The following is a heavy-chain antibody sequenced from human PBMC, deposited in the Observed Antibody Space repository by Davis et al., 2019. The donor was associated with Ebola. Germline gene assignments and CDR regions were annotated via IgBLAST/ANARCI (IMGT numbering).Heavy chain of an antibody. Sequence: GESLKISCKGSGYRFTSYWIAWVRQMPGRGLEWMGIIYPGDSDTIYSPSFQGQVTISADKSISTAYLQWSNLKASDTAMYYCARQGYCKSTSCNNWFDPWGRGTLVTVSS. V-gene: IGHV5-51*01. J-gene: IGHJ5*02. CDR2: IYPGDSDT. D-gene: IGHD2-2*01. CDR1: GYRFTSYW. CDR3: ARQGYCKSTSCNNWFDP.